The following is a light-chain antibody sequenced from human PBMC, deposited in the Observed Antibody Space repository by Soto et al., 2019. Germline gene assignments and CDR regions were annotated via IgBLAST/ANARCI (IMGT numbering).Light chain of an antibody. CDR3: QQYTRSRYI. CDR1: QTLSSSY. J-gene: IGKJ2*01. V-gene: IGKV3-20*01. Sequence: EIVLTQSPGILSLSPGDRATLSCRASQTLSSSYLAWYQQKPGQAPRLLIYAASSRATGIPDRFSGSGSGTDFTLTISRLEPEDFAVYYCQQYTRSRYIFGQGTKVEIK. CDR2: AAS.